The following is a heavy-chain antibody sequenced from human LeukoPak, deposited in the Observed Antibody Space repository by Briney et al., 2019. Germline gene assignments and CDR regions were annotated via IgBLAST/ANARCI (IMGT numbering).Heavy chain of an antibody. Sequence: SETLSLTCTVSGGSISSYYWSWIRQPPGKGLEWIGYIYYSGSTDYNPSLKSRVTISVDTSKNQFSLKLSSVTAADTAVYYCARDRSSRDGYNGNYYYYMDVWGKGTTVTVSS. D-gene: IGHD5-24*01. J-gene: IGHJ6*03. CDR3: ARDRSSRDGYNGNYYYYMDV. CDR1: GGSISSYY. CDR2: IYYSGST. V-gene: IGHV4-59*01.